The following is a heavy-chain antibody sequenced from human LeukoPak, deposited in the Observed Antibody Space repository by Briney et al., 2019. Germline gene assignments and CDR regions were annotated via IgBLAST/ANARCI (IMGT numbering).Heavy chain of an antibody. Sequence: GGSLRLSCAASGFTVSSNYMSWVRQAPGKGLEWVSVIYSGGSTYYADSVKGRFTISRDNSKNTLYLQMNSLRAEDTAVYYCAQSLGSIAAAGTGYWGQGTLVTVSS. V-gene: IGHV3-53*01. CDR1: GFTVSSNY. J-gene: IGHJ4*02. CDR3: AQSLGSIAAAGTGY. D-gene: IGHD6-13*01. CDR2: IYSGGST.